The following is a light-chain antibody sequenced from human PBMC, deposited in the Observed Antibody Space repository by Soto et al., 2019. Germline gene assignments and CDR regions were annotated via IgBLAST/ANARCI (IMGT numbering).Light chain of an antibody. J-gene: IGKJ4*01. CDR1: QSVGSF. CDR2: DAS. V-gene: IGKV3-11*01. CDR3: QQRSNWPLT. Sequence: EIALTQSPAPLSLSPGERATLSCRASQSVGSFLAWMQQKPGQAPRLLIYDASNRATDIPSRFSGSGSGTDFTLTINSLEAEDSAIYYCQQRSNWPLTFGGGTKVEIK.